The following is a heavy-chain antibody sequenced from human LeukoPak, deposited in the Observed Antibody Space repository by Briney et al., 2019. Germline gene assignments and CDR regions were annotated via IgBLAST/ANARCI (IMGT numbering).Heavy chain of an antibody. CDR3: AREGSGRSSFDY. D-gene: IGHD6-19*01. V-gene: IGHV3-53*04. Sequence: GGSLRLSCAASGFTFGSYAMSWVRQAPGKGLEWVSVIYSGGSTYYADSVKGRFTISRHNSKNTLYLQMNSLRAEDTAVYYCAREGSGRSSFDYWGQGTLVTVSS. J-gene: IGHJ4*02. CDR1: GFTFGSYA. CDR2: IYSGGST.